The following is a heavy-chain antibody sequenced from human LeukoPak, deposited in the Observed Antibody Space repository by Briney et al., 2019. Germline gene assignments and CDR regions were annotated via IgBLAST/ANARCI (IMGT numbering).Heavy chain of an antibody. CDR2: IKADGSET. CDR3: AGDRVYGSHFDF. CDR1: GFTFSSYS. J-gene: IGHJ4*02. Sequence: GGSLRLSCAASGFTFSSYSMSWVRLAPGRGLEWVARIKADGSETYYVDSVKGRFTISRDNSKNTPYLQMNSPRAEDTAVYYCAGDRVYGSHFDFWGQGTLVTVSS. V-gene: IGHV3-7*01. D-gene: IGHD6-13*01.